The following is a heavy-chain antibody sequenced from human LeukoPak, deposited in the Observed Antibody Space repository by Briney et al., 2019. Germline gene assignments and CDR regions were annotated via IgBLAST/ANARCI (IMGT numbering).Heavy chain of an antibody. CDR2: INQSGST. CDR3: AGGRDYAVWLDI. Sequence: PGGSLRLSCAASGFTFDDYTMHWVRQAPGKGLEWIGEINQSGSTNYKPSLKSRVAISVDTSKTQFSLKLSSVTAADTAVYYCAGGRDYAVWLDIWGQGTLVTVSS. J-gene: IGHJ4*02. V-gene: IGHV4-34*01. D-gene: IGHD4-17*01. CDR1: GFTFDDYT.